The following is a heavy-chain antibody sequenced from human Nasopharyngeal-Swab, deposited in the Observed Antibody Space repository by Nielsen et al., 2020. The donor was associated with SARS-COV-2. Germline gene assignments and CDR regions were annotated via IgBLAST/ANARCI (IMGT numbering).Heavy chain of an antibody. J-gene: IGHJ4*02. CDR3: AGAPKQVWSRDYFDT. CDR2: ISSSSGYT. CDR1: GFAFSTYS. Sequence: GESLKISCAASGFAFSTYSMNWVRQAPGKGPEWVSSISSSSGYTYYADSVKGRFTISRDNAKNSLYLQMNSLRAEDTAVYYCAGAPKQVWSRDYFDTWGQGMLVTVSS. D-gene: IGHD5-18*01. V-gene: IGHV3-21*01.